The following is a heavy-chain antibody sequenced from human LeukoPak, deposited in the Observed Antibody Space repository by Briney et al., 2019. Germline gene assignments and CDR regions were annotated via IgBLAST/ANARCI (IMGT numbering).Heavy chain of an antibody. V-gene: IGHV3-23*01. D-gene: IGHD2-2*02. Sequence: GGSLRLSCAASGFTFSSYAMSWVRQAPGKGLEWVSAISGSGGSTYYADSVKGRFTISRDNSKNTLYLQMNSLRAEDTAVYYCAKRIDSYCSSTSCYTLGFDYWGQGTLVTVSS. CDR3: AKRIDSYCSSTSCYTLGFDY. J-gene: IGHJ4*02. CDR2: ISGSGGST. CDR1: GFTFSSYA.